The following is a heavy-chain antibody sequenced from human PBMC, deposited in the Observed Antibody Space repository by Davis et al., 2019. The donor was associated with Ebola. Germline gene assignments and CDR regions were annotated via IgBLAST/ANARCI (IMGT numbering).Heavy chain of an antibody. D-gene: IGHD5-18*01. CDR2: IDPSDSYT. J-gene: IGHJ4*02. CDR1: GYTFTSYG. CDR3: ASTAMVSGRDY. V-gene: IGHV5-10-1*01. Sequence: KVSCKASGYTFTSYGISWVRQMPGKGLEWMGRIDPSDSYTNYSPSFQGHVTISADKSISTAYLQWSSLKASDTAMYYCASTAMVSGRDYWGQGTLVTVSS.